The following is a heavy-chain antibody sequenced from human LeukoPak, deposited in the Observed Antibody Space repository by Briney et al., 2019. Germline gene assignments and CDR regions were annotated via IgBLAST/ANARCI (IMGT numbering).Heavy chain of an antibody. V-gene: IGHV4-39*01. Sequence: PSETLSLTCTVSGGSNSSRSYYWGWIRQPPGKGLEWIGSFYYSGSTYYNPSLKSRVTISADTSKNQFSLKLNSVTAADTAVYYCARQRYYYDSSGYYFDYWGQGTLVTVSS. D-gene: IGHD3-22*01. CDR3: ARQRYYYDSSGYYFDY. CDR2: FYYSGST. CDR1: GGSNSSRSYY. J-gene: IGHJ4*02.